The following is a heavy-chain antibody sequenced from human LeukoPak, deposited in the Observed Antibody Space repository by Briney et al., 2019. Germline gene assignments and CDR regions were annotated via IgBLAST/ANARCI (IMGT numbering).Heavy chain of an antibody. J-gene: IGHJ4*02. CDR2: ISGSGDST. D-gene: IGHD6-19*01. CDR1: GFTFSSYA. CDR3: AKTPHGYSSGWNYFDY. V-gene: IGHV3-23*01. Sequence: GSLRLSCAASGFTFSSYAINWVRQAPGTGLEWVSAISGSGDSTFYADSVKGRFTISRDNSKNTLYLQMNSLRAEDTAVYYYAKTPHGYSSGWNYFDYWGQGTLVTVSS.